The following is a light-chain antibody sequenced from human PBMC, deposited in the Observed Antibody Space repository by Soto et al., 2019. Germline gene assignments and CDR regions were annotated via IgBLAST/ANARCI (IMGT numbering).Light chain of an antibody. CDR1: SSDVGGYNY. Sequence: QTVLTQRRSVSGSPGQSVSIFCTGTSSDVGGYNYVSWYQQHPGKAPKVMIYDVTKRPPGVPDRFSGSKSGNTASLTISGLQSEDEADYYCSSYAGRYTYVFGTGTKVTVL. V-gene: IGLV2-11*01. CDR2: DVT. CDR3: SSYAGRYTYV. J-gene: IGLJ1*01.